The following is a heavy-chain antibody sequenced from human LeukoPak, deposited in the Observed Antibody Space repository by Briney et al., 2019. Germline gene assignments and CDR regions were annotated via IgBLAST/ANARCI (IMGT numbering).Heavy chain of an antibody. J-gene: IGHJ5*02. CDR2: ISSSSSYT. V-gene: IGHV3-11*05. Sequence: GGSLRLSCAASGFTFSDYHMSWIRQAPGKGLEWVSYISSSSSYTNYADSVKGRFTISRDNAKNSLYLQMNSLRAEDTAVYYCARVYCSSTSCYDRNWFDPWGQGTLVTVSS. CDR1: GFTFSDYH. D-gene: IGHD2-2*01. CDR3: ARVYCSSTSCYDRNWFDP.